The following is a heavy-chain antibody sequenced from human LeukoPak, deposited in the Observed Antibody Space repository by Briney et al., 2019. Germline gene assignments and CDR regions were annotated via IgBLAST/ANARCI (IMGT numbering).Heavy chain of an antibody. Sequence: PSETLSLTCTVSGGSISGGSYYWSWIRQPAGKGLEWIVRIYTSGSTNYNLSLKSRVTVSVDTSKNQFSLKLSSVTAADTAVYYCASARVQLWSSDAFDIWGQGTMVTVSS. D-gene: IGHD5-18*01. J-gene: IGHJ3*02. CDR1: GGSISGGSYY. V-gene: IGHV4-61*02. CDR3: ASARVQLWSSDAFDI. CDR2: IYTSGST.